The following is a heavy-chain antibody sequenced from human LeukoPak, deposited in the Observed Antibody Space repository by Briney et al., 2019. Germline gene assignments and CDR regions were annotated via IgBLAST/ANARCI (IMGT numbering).Heavy chain of an antibody. V-gene: IGHV4-39*01. CDR2: FYDSGNT. J-gene: IGHJ3*02. CDR3: ARHTRPGYSGYENAFDI. Sequence: GSLRLSCVASGFTFSSYSMSWVRQAPGEGLEWIGNFYDSGNTRYNPSLKSRVTISGDTSKNQFSLKLTSVTAADTAVYYCARHTRPGYSGYENAFDIWGQGTMVTVSS. D-gene: IGHD5-12*01. CDR1: GFTFSSYS.